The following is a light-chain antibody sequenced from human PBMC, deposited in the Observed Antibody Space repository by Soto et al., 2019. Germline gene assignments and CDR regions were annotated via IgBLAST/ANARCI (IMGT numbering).Light chain of an antibody. J-gene: IGLJ1*01. CDR3: AAWDGSLSGGL. CDR1: SSNIGSNY. Sequence: QSVLTQPPSASGTPGQRVTISCSGSSSNIGSNYVFWYQQVPGTAPKLLIYRNNQRPSGVPDRFSGSKSGTSASLAISGLRSEDEADYYCAAWDGSLSGGLFGTGTKLTVL. CDR2: RNN. V-gene: IGLV1-47*01.